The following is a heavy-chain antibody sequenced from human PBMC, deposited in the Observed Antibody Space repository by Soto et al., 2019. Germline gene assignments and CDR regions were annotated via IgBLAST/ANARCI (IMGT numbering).Heavy chain of an antibody. CDR3: VRPLPSGRNYGLDV. V-gene: IGHV3-53*01. CDR1: GLTVSNAY. J-gene: IGHJ6*02. D-gene: IGHD3-10*01. Sequence: GSLRLSCAASGLTVSNAYMAWVRQAPGMGLEWVSVIYDNGTTYYADSVKGRFTISRDTSTNTLSLQMDSLRAEDTAVYYCVRPLPSGRNYGLDVWGQGTTVTVSS. CDR2: IYDNGTT.